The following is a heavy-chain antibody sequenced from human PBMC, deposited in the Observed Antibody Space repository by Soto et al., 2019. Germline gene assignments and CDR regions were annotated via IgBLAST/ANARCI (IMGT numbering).Heavy chain of an antibody. D-gene: IGHD5-12*01. CDR2: IKSKTDGGTT. Sequence: EVQLVESGGGLVKPGGSLRLSCAASGFTFSNAWMRWVRQAPGKGLEWVGRIKSKTDGGTTDYAAHVQGRFTISRDDSKHTLYLQMNSLKAEDTAVYYCTAPKLQWLRCRQWGLIGGPPWGQGTLVTVSS. CDR3: TAPKLQWLRCRQWGLIGGPP. CDR1: GFTFSNAW. V-gene: IGHV3-15*01. J-gene: IGHJ5*02.